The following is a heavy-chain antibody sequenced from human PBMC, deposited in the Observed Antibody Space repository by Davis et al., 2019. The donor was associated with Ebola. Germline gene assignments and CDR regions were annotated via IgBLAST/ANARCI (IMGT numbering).Heavy chain of an antibody. CDR1: GFTFTSSA. CDR3: ARGRTAAAGTTTYYYYGMDV. Sequence: AASVKVSCKASGFTFTSSAVHWVRQAPGQGLEWMGWINPNSGGTNYAQKFQGWVTMTRDTSISTAYMELSRLRSDDTAVYYCARGRTAAAGTTTYYYYGMDVWGQGTTVTVSS. D-gene: IGHD6-13*01. V-gene: IGHV1-2*04. CDR2: INPNSGGT. J-gene: IGHJ6*02.